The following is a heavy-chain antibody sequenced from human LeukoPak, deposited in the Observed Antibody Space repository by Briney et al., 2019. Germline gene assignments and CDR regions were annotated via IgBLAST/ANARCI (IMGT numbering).Heavy chain of an antibody. J-gene: IGHJ3*02. CDR3: ARGDGITMIAGGAFDI. V-gene: IGHV4-30-2*01. CDR1: GGSISSGGYS. D-gene: IGHD3-22*01. Sequence: SETLSLTCAVSGGSISSGGYSWSWIRQPPGKGLEWIGYIYHSGSTYYNPSLKSRVTISVDRSKNQFSLKLSSVTAADTAVYYCARGDGITMIAGGAFDIWGQGTMVTVSS. CDR2: IYHSGST.